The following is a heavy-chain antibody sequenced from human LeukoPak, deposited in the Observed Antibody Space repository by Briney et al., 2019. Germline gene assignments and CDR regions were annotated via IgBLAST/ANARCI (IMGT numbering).Heavy chain of an antibody. D-gene: IGHD6-13*01. CDR1: GGSFSGYY. V-gene: IGHV4-34*01. CDR2: INHSGST. Sequence: SETLSLTCAVYGGSFSGYYWSWIRQPPGKGLEWIGEINHSGSTNYNPSLKSRVTISVDTSKNQFSLKLSSVTAADTAVYYCARGEAAADKGQDYWGQGTLVTVSS. J-gene: IGHJ4*02. CDR3: ARGEAAADKGQDY.